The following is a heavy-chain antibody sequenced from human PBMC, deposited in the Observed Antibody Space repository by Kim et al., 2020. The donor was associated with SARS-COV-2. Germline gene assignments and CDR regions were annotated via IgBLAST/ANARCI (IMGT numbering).Heavy chain of an antibody. CDR2: ISSSSSYI. V-gene: IGHV3-21*01. Sequence: GGSLRLSCAASGFTFSSYSMNWVRQAPGKGLEWVSSISSSSSYIYYADSVKGRFTISRDNAKNSLYLQMNSLRAEDTAVYYCARGGYCSSTSCLANWFDPWGQGTLVTVSS. CDR3: ARGGYCSSTSCLANWFDP. J-gene: IGHJ5*02. CDR1: GFTFSSYS. D-gene: IGHD2-2*03.